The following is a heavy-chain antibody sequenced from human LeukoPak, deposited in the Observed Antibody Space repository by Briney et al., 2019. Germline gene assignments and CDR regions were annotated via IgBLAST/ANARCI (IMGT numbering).Heavy chain of an antibody. Sequence: GGSLRLSCAASGFTVSSNYMSWVRQAPGKGLEWVSVIYSGGSTYYADSVKGRFTISRDNSKNTLYLQMNSLRAEDTAVYYCATDNERLAYCGGDCYYYWGQGTLVTVSS. D-gene: IGHD2-21*02. V-gene: IGHV3-66*01. CDR1: GFTVSSNY. CDR3: ATDNERLAYCGGDCYYY. J-gene: IGHJ4*02. CDR2: IYSGGST.